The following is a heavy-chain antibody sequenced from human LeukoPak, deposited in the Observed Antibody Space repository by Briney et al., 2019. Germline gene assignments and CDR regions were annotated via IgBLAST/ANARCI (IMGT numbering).Heavy chain of an antibody. J-gene: IGHJ3*02. V-gene: IGHV4-59*01. Sequence: PSETLSLTCTVSGGSISSYYWSWIRQPPGKGLEWLGYVYYSGSTNYNPSLKSRVTISVDTSKNQFSLKLSSVTAADTAVYYCARGRNSFGIASSSWSHDVFDIWGQGTMVTVSS. CDR3: ARGRNSFGIASSSWSHDVFDI. D-gene: IGHD6-13*01. CDR2: VYYSGST. CDR1: GGSISSYY.